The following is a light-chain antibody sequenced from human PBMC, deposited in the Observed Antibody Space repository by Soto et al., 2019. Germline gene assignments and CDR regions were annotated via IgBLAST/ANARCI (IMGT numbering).Light chain of an antibody. CDR1: NIGSRG. Sequence: SYELTQPPSVSVAPGQTARITCGGNNIGSRGVHWYQQQPGQAPVLVVYDDRDRPSGIPERFSGSNSGNTATLTISRVEAGDEADFYCQVWDSSSDHRVFGGGNKLTVL. J-gene: IGLJ3*02. CDR3: QVWDSSSDHRV. CDR2: DDR. V-gene: IGLV3-21*02.